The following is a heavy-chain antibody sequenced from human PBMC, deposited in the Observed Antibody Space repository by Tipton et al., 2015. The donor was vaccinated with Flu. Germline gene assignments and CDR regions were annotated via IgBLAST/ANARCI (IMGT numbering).Heavy chain of an antibody. D-gene: IGHD3-3*01. J-gene: IGHJ5*02. CDR3: ARTPYDFWSAPYGGDWFDP. CDR1: GGSFSGYY. V-gene: IGHV4-34*01. CDR2: INHSGST. Sequence: TLSLTCAVYGGSFSGYYWSWIRQPPGKGLEWIGEINHSGSTNYNPSLKSRVTISVDTSKNQFSLKLSSVTAADTAVYYCARTPYDFWSAPYGGDWFDPWGQGTLVTVSS.